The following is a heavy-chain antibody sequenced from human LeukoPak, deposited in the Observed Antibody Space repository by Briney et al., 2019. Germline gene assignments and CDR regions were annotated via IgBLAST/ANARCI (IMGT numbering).Heavy chain of an antibody. J-gene: IGHJ4*02. CDR2: INSDGSST. Sequence: GGSLRLSCAASGFTLSRYWMHWVRQAPGQGLVWVSRINSDGSSTNYADSVRGRFTISRDNAKNSLYLQMNSLRAEDTAVYYCARPLYGSGGSSFDYWGQGTLVTVSS. V-gene: IGHV3-74*01. D-gene: IGHD3-10*01. CDR1: GFTLSRYW. CDR3: ARPLYGSGGSSFDY.